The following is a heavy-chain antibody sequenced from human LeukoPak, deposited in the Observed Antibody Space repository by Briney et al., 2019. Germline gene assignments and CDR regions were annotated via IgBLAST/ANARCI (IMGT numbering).Heavy chain of an antibody. CDR1: GYSISTGYY. V-gene: IGHV4-38-2*02. CDR2: IYRSGST. Sequence: PSETLSLTCTVPGYSISTGYYWGWIRQPPGKGLEWIGSIYRSGSTSYNPSLESRLTISVDTSKNQFSLNLNSVTAADTAVYYCARKSGSSTGRGVDSWGQGTLVTVSS. J-gene: IGHJ4*02. D-gene: IGHD1-26*01. CDR3: ARKSGSSTGRGVDS.